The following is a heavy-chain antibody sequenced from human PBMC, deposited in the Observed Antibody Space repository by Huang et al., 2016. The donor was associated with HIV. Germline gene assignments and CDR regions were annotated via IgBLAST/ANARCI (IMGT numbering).Heavy chain of an antibody. CDR2: INSDVSSS. V-gene: IGHV3-74*01. Sequence: EVQLVESGGGLVQPGGSLRLSCAASGFTFSSYWMHWVRQAPGKGRVWGSRINSDVSSSGYADSVKGRFTISRDNAKNTLYLQMNSLRAEDTAVYYCVRDPRIQSWLNYFDYWGQGTLVSVSS. J-gene: IGHJ4*02. CDR1: GFTFSSYW. CDR3: VRDPRIQSWLNYFDY. D-gene: IGHD3-22*01.